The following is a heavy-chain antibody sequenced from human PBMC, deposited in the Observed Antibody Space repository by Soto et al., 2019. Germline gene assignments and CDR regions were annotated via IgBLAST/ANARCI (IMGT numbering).Heavy chain of an antibody. D-gene: IGHD5-18*01. J-gene: IGHJ4*02. CDR2: ISTYGGST. CDR1: GYTFTRSG. V-gene: IGHV1-18*01. Sequence: ASVKVSCKASGYTFTRSGISWVRQAPGQGLEWMGWISTYGGSTSYAQKFQGRVTMTRDTSPTTVYMELSSLRSEDTAVYYCARFSKHTAMAYLDYWGQETLVTVSS. CDR3: ARFSKHTAMAYLDY.